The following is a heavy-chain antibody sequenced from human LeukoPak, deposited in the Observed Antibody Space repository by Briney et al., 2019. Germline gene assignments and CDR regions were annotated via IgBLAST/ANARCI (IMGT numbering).Heavy chain of an antibody. V-gene: IGHV3-53*05. J-gene: IGHJ4*02. CDR1: GFSVTNNY. Sequence: GGSLRLSCAASGFSVTNNYITWVRQAPGKGLEWVSVMYTGGTPYYADSVKGRFTISRDNSKNTLYLQMNSLRAEDTAVYYCAKSKPSDGAPFDYWGQGTLVTVSS. D-gene: IGHD4-17*01. CDR3: AKSKPSDGAPFDY. CDR2: MYTGGTP.